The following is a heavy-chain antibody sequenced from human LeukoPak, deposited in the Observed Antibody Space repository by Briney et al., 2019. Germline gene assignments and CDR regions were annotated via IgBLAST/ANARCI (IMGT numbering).Heavy chain of an antibody. D-gene: IGHD6-19*01. J-gene: IGHJ6*03. CDR2: IYHSGST. CDR1: GYSISSGYY. Sequence: SETLSLTCAVSGYSISSGYYWGWIRQPPGKGLEWIGSIYHSGSTYYNPSLKSRVTISVDTSKYQFSLKLSSVTAADTAVYYCARIPMAGTYYYYYMDVWGKGTTVTVSS. V-gene: IGHV4-38-2*01. CDR3: ARIPMAGTYYYYYMDV.